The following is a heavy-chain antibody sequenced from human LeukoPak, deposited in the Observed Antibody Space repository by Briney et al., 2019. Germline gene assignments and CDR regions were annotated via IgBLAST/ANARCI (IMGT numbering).Heavy chain of an antibody. D-gene: IGHD3-9*01. CDR1: GGPFSSYA. CDR3: ARGSDDILTGYYYRYYYMDV. CDR2: IIPIFGTA. J-gene: IGHJ6*03. V-gene: IGHV1-69*05. Sequence: SEKVSCKACGGPFSSYAISWVPQASGQGLECMGEIIPIFGTAHYAQNFQGRVTITTDESTSTAYMELSSLRSEDTAVYYCARGSDDILTGYYYRYYYMDVWGKGTTVTVSS.